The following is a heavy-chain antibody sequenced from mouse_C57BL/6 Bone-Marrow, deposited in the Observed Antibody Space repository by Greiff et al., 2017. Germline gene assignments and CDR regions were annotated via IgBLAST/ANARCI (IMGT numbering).Heavy chain of an antibody. CDR3: ARRSFYYGSSYEGY. V-gene: IGHV1-50*01. J-gene: IGHJ2*01. CDR1: GYTFTSYW. Sequence: VQLQQPGAELVKPGASVKLSCKASGYTFTSYWMQWVKQRPGQGLEWIGEIDPSDSYTNYNQKFKGKATLTVDPSSSTSYMQLSSLTSVDSAVYYCARRSFYYGSSYEGYWGQGTTLTVSS. CDR2: IDPSDSYT. D-gene: IGHD1-1*01.